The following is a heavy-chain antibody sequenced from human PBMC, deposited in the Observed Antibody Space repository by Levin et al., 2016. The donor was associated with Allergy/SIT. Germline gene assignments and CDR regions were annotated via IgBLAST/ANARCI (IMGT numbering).Heavy chain of an antibody. CDR3: ASGSGAFDI. Sequence: ASVKVSCKVSGYTLTELSMHWVRQAPGKGLEWMGGFDPEDGETTYPLKFQDRVTMTEDTSTDTAYMELSSLRSEDTAVYYCASGSGAFDIWGQGTMVTVSS. D-gene: IGHD3-10*01. CDR1: GYTLTELS. V-gene: IGHV1-24*01. J-gene: IGHJ3*02. CDR2: FDPEDGET.